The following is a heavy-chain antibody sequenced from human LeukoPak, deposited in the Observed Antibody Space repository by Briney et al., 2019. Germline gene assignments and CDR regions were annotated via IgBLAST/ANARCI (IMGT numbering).Heavy chain of an antibody. V-gene: IGHV4-34*01. Sequence: SETLSLTCAVYGGSFSGYYWSWIRQPPGKGLEWIGEINHSGSTNYNPSLKSRVTISVDTSKNQFSLKLGSVTAADTAVYYCARAGSSWHYYFDYWGQGTLVTVSS. CDR1: GGSFSGYY. J-gene: IGHJ4*02. CDR2: INHSGST. CDR3: ARAGSSWHYYFDY. D-gene: IGHD6-13*01.